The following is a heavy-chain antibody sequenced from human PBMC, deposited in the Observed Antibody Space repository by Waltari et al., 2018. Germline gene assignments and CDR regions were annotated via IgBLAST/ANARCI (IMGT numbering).Heavy chain of an antibody. CDR3: QIGSGAFDI. Sequence: EVQLVESGGGLVQPGGSLRLACAASGFLFSGFAVHWVRHASGKGLEWVGRIRSKRNNYATAYIASVKGRFTISRDDLKNTAYLQMDSLKTEDTAVYYCQIGSGAFDIWGRGTMVTVSS. D-gene: IGHD3-16*01. CDR2: IRSKRNNYAT. J-gene: IGHJ3*02. CDR1: GFLFSGFA. V-gene: IGHV3-73*01.